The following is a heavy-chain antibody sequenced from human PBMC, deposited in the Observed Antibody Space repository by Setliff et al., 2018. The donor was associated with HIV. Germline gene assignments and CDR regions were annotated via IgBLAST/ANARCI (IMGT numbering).Heavy chain of an antibody. Sequence: SETLSLTCTVSGGSISPHYWSWIRQPPGKGLEWIGYIYYSGIISYSPSLKSRITISVDTSKNQFALKLKSVTAADTAVYYCARNGPFPTDAFDIWGQGTKITVSS. CDR3: ARNGPFPTDAFDI. J-gene: IGHJ3*02. CDR1: GGSISPHY. CDR2: IYYSGII. V-gene: IGHV4-59*11. D-gene: IGHD1-1*01.